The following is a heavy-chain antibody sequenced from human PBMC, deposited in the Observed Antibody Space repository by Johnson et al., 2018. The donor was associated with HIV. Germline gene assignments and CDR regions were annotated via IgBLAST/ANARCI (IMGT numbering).Heavy chain of an antibody. D-gene: IGHD2-15*01. Sequence: MQLVESGGGVVRPGGSLRLPCAASGFTFDDYGMSWVRQAPGKGLEWVSGINWNGGSTDYADSVKGRFTISRDNAKNSLFLQMNSLRAEDTALYSCARVGVDDAFDFWGQGTMVTVSS. CDR2: INWNGGST. CDR1: GFTFDDYG. J-gene: IGHJ3*01. CDR3: ARVGVDDAFDF. V-gene: IGHV3-20*04.